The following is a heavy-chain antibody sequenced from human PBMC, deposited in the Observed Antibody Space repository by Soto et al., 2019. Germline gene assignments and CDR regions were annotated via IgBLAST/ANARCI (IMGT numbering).Heavy chain of an antibody. CDR3: ARVRGYPYGYDPRYYFDY. CDR2: IFSTGST. Sequence: QVQLQESGPGLVKPSETLSLTCTVSGVSVSSGSYYWSWIRQPPGKGLEWIGHIFSTGSTNYNPSLKSRATISADTSKNQFSLKLNSVTAADTAVYYCARVRGYPYGYDPRYYFDYWGQGTLVTVSS. J-gene: IGHJ4*02. CDR1: GVSVSSGSYY. V-gene: IGHV4-61*01. D-gene: IGHD5-18*01.